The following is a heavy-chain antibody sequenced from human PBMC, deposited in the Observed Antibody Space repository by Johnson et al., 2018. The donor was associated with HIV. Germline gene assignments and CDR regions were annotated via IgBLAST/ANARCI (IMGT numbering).Heavy chain of an antibody. CDR2: ISWNSGSI. D-gene: IGHD3-22*01. Sequence: VQLVESGGSVARPGGSLRLSCVASGFTFDDFGMSWVRQAPGKGLEWVSGISWNSGSIGYADSVKGRFTISRDNAKNSLYLQITSLRGEDTALYYCARELGEDDYYDSGGDAFDFWGRGTMVTVSS. CDR1: GFTFDDFG. J-gene: IGHJ3*01. CDR3: ARELGEDDYYDSGGDAFDF. V-gene: IGHV3-20*04.